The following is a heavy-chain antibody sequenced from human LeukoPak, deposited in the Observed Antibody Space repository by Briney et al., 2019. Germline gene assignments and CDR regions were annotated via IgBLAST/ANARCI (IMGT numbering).Heavy chain of an antibody. D-gene: IGHD1-26*01. CDR3: ASTTDSGSYYLGFGY. J-gene: IGHJ4*02. V-gene: IGHV3-30-3*01. Sequence: GGSLRLSCAASGFTFSSYAMHLVRQAPGKGLEWVAVISYDGSNKYYADSVKGRFTISRDNSKNTLYLQMNSLRAEDTAVYYCASTTDSGSYYLGFGYWGQGTLVTVSS. CDR1: GFTFSSYA. CDR2: ISYDGSNK.